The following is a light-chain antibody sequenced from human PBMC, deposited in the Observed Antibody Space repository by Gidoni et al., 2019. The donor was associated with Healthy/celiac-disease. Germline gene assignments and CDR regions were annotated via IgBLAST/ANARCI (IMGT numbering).Light chain of an antibody. CDR2: AAS. Sequence: DVQMTQSPSSLSASVGERVTITCRASQSISSYLNWYQQKPGKAPKLLIYAASSLQTGVPSRFSGSGSGTDFTLTISSLQPEDFATYYCQQCYSTLYTFGQGTKLEIK. V-gene: IGKV1-39*01. J-gene: IGKJ2*01. CDR1: QSISSY. CDR3: QQCYSTLYT.